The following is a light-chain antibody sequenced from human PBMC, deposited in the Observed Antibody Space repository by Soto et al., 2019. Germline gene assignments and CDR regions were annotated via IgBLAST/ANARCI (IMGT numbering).Light chain of an antibody. V-gene: IGKV3-20*01. CDR3: QRYGNSYT. Sequence: VWTQSPGTLSLSPGERATLFCRASQSVSSSFLAWYRQKPGQAPRLLIYGASVRATGIPDRFSGSGSGREFTLTISRLEPEDFAVYYCQRYGNSYTFGQGTKLEIK. CDR2: GAS. J-gene: IGKJ2*01. CDR1: QSVSSSF.